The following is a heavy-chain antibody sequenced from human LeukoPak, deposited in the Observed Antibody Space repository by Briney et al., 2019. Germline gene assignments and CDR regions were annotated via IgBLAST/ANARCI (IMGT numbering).Heavy chain of an antibody. D-gene: IGHD1-26*01. J-gene: IGHJ4*02. Sequence: ASVKVSCKVSGYTLTELSMHWVRQAPGKGLEWMGGFDPEDGETIYAQKFQGRVTMTEDTSTDTAYMELSSLRSEDTAVYYCATKARYSGSFYGPFFDYWGQGTLVTVSS. V-gene: IGHV1-24*01. CDR1: GYTLTELS. CDR3: ATKARYSGSFYGPFFDY. CDR2: FDPEDGET.